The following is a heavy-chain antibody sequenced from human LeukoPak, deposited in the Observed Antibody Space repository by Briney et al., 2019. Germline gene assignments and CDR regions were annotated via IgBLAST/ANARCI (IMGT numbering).Heavy chain of an antibody. V-gene: IGHV1-46*01. J-gene: IGHJ4*02. CDR3: ARDSSGYDSTAYYGDY. CDR2: INPSGGST. Sequence: ASVKVSCKASGYTFATYYMHWVRQAPGQGLEWMGIINPSGGSTSYAQKVQGRVTMTTDTSTSTAYMELRSLRSDDTAVYFCARDSSGYDSTAYYGDYWGQGTLVTVSS. D-gene: IGHD3-22*01. CDR1: GYTFATYY.